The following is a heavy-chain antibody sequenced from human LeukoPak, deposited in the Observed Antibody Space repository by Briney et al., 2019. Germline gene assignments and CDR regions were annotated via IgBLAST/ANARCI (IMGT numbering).Heavy chain of an antibody. V-gene: IGHV5-51*01. Sequence: GESLKISCKGSGYSINNYWIGWVRQMPRKGLEWMGIIYPADSDIRYSPSFQGQVTISADKSISTAYLQWSSLKASDTAMYYCARQEYCSGGSCYTWFDPWGQGTLVTVSS. J-gene: IGHJ5*02. CDR2: IYPADSDI. CDR1: GYSINNYW. D-gene: IGHD2-15*01. CDR3: ARQEYCSGGSCYTWFDP.